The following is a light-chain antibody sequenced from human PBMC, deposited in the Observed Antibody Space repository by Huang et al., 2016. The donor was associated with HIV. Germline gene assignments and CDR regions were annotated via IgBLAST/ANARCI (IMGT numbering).Light chain of an antibody. Sequence: EIVLTQSPGTLSLSPGDSATLSCRASQSVNSDYLAWYQQKPGRAPILLIYGAASWATGIPDRFNVSGSGTDFTLIISRLEPEDFALYYCQQYGTSPVTFGGGTKVEIK. CDR1: QSVNSDY. V-gene: IGKV3-20*01. CDR3: QQYGTSPVT. CDR2: GAA. J-gene: IGKJ4*01.